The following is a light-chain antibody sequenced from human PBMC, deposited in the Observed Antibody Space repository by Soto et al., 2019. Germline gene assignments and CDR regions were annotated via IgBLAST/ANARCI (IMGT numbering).Light chain of an antibody. CDR2: EVS. CDR3: SAYTGSSTLV. CDR1: SSDIGSDRY. V-gene: IGLV2-14*01. J-gene: IGLJ3*02. Sequence: QSVLTQPASVSGSPGQSITISCTGTSSDIGSDRYVSWYQHHPGKVPKLMIYEVSNQPPGVSDRFSGSKSGNTASLTISGLQAEDEADYYCSAYTGSSTLVFGGGTKVTVL.